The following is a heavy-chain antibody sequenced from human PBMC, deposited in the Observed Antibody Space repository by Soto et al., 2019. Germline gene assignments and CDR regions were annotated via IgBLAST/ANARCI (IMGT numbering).Heavy chain of an antibody. CDR3: ARELGSLTLYGSGRGGVWDAFDI. D-gene: IGHD3-10*01. J-gene: IGHJ3*02. CDR1: GGSISSGGYY. V-gene: IGHV4-31*03. Sequence: SETLSLTCTVSGGSISSGGYYWSRIRQHPGKGLEWIGYIYYSGSTYYNPSLKSRVTISVDTSKNQFSLKLSSVTAADTAVYYCARELGSLTLYGSGRGGVWDAFDIWAQGTMVPVSS. CDR2: IYYSGST.